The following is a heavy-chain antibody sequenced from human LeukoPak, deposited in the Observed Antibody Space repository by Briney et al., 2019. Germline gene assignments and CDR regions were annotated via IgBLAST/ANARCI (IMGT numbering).Heavy chain of an antibody. D-gene: IGHD3-16*01. CDR2: ISDDGVRT. Sequence: GGSLRLTCAASGFTFSSYAMNWVRPAPAKGLEWVSAISDDGVRTYYADSVKGRFTISRDNSKRTLYLQMNSLRAEDTAVYYCAKEDLASAFDIWGQGTMVTVSS. CDR3: AKEDLASAFDI. J-gene: IGHJ3*02. V-gene: IGHV3-23*01. CDR1: GFTFSSYA.